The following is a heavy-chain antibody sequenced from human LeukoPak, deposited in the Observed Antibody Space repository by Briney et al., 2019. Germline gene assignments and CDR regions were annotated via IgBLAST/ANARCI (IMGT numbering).Heavy chain of an antibody. V-gene: IGHV4-59*08. CDR2: IYYSGST. Sequence: PSETLSLTCTVSGGSISSYYWSWIRQPPGKGLEWIGHIYYSGSTNYNPSLKSRVTMSLDTSKNQFSLKLSSVTAADTAVYYCARQCGSTCYSDMGYWGQGTLVTVSS. CDR3: ARQCGSTCYSDMGY. D-gene: IGHD2-15*01. CDR1: GGSISSYY. J-gene: IGHJ4*02.